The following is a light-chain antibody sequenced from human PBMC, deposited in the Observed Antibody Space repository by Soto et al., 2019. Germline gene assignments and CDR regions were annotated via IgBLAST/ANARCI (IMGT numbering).Light chain of an antibody. Sequence: ALQLTQSPSSLSASVGDRVTITCRASQGISSALAWYQQKPGKAPKLLIYDASSLESGVPSRFSGSGSVTDFTLTISSLQPEDFATYYCQQFNSYPPTFGQGTRLEIK. CDR1: QGISSA. CDR3: QQFNSYPPT. CDR2: DAS. J-gene: IGKJ5*01. V-gene: IGKV1-13*02.